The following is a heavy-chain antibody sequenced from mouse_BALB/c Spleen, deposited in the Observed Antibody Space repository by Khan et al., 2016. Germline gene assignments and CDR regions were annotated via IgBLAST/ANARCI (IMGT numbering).Heavy chain of an antibody. CDR2: INPGSGGT. CDR3: AGYDGNYYAMDY. J-gene: IGHJ4*01. Sequence: QVQLQQSGAELVRPGTSVKVSCKASGYAFTNYLIEWVKQRPGQGLEWIGVINPGSGGTNYNEKFKCKATLTADKSSSTAYMQLSSLTSDDSAAYYCAGYDGNYYAMDYWGQGTSVTVSS. CDR1: GYAFTNYL. V-gene: IGHV1-54*01. D-gene: IGHD2-3*01.